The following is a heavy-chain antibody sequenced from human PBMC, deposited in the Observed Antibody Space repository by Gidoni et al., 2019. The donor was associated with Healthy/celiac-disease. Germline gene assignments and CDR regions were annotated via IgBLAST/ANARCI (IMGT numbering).Heavy chain of an antibody. CDR3: ARVVAATPNGSWFDP. V-gene: IGHV3-21*01. CDR2: ISSSSSYI. CDR1: VCTFSRYS. J-gene: IGHJ5*02. D-gene: IGHD2-15*01. Sequence: EVQLVASGGGLVKPGWSLTLSCAASVCTFSRYSMNCVGQAPGKGREWVASISSSSSYIYYADSVKGRFTISRDNAKNSLYLQMNSLRAEDTAVYDCARVVAATPNGSWFDPWGQGTLVTVSS.